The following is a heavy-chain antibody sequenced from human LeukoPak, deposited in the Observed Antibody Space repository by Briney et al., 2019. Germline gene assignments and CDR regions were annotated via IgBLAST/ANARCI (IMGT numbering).Heavy chain of an antibody. CDR2: ISTSDRTI. J-gene: IGHJ4*02. V-gene: IGHV3-11*01. CDR1: GFTFSDYY. CDR3: ARDRGYSYGVDY. D-gene: IGHD5-18*01. Sequence: GGSLRLSCAASGFTFSDYYMSWIRQAPGKGLEWVSYISTSDRTIYYADSVKGLFTISRDNAKNSLYLQMNSLRAEDTAVYYCARDRGYSYGVDYWGQGTLVTISS.